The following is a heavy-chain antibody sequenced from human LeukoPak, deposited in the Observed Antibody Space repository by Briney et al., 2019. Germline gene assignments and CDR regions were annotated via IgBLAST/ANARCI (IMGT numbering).Heavy chain of an antibody. CDR1: GYTFTGYY. CDR3: ARARGIVGATTVDY. J-gene: IGHJ4*02. D-gene: IGHD1-26*01. CDR2: INPNSGGT. Sequence: ASVKVSCKASGYTFTGYYMHWVRQAPGQGLEWMGWINPNSGGTNYAQKFQGRVTMTRDTSISTAYMELSRLRSDDTAVYYCARARGIVGATTVDYWGQGTLVTVSS. V-gene: IGHV1-2*02.